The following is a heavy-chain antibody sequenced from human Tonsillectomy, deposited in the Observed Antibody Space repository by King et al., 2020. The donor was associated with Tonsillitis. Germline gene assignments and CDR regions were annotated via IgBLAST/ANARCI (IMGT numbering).Heavy chain of an antibody. CDR2: INRGSSHI. J-gene: IGHJ6*02. CDR1: GFTFSIYD. D-gene: IGHD6-13*01. V-gene: IGHV3-21*04. Sequence: VQLVESGGGLVKPGGSLRLSCAASGFTFSIYDMNWVRQAPGKGLEWVAYINRGSSHIYYADSVKGRFTISRDNARNALFLQMNSLRAEDTAVYYCAREWAATAGVGGMEVWGQGTTVTVSS. CDR3: AREWAATAGVGGMEV.